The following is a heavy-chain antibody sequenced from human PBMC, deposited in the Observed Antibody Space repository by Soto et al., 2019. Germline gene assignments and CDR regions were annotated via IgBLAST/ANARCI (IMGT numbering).Heavy chain of an antibody. CDR3: ARGSGLGELSYGGAFDI. V-gene: IGHV1-2*04. Sequence: ASVKVSCKASGYTFTGYYMHWVRQAPGQGLEWMGWINPNSGGTNYAQKFQGWVTMTRDTSISTAYMELSRLRSDDTAVYYCARGSGLGELSYGGAFDIWGQGTMVTVSS. CDR1: GYTFTGYY. D-gene: IGHD3-16*02. CDR2: INPNSGGT. J-gene: IGHJ3*02.